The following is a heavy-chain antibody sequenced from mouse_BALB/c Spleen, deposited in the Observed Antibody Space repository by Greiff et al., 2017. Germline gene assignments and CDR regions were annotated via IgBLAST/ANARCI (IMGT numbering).Heavy chain of an antibody. V-gene: IGHV2-9*02. Sequence: VKVVESGPGLVAPSQSLSITCTVSGFSLTSYGVNWVRQPPGKGLEWLGVIWAGGSTNYNSALMSRLSISKDNSKSQVFLKMNSLQTDDTAMYYCARDPSYDPYAMDYWGQGTSVTVSS. J-gene: IGHJ4*01. CDR3: ARDPSYDPYAMDY. D-gene: IGHD2-3*01. CDR2: IWAGGST. CDR1: GFSLTSYG.